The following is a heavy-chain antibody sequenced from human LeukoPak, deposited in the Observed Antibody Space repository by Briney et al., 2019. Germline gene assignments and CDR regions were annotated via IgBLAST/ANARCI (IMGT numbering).Heavy chain of an antibody. D-gene: IGHD3-22*01. V-gene: IGHV3-30*02. CDR1: GFTFSSYD. CDR2: IRYDGNIK. J-gene: IGHJ4*02. Sequence: PGGSLRLSCAASGFTFSSYDMHWVRQAPGKGLEWVAFIRYDGNIKYFADSVKGRFTISRDTSKNTLYLQMNSLRAEDTAVYYCARALSSGYFDYWGQGTLVTVSS. CDR3: ARALSSGYFDY.